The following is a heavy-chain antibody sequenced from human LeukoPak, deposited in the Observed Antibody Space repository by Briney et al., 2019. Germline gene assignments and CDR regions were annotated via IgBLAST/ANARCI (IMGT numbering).Heavy chain of an antibody. Sequence: PGGSLRLFCAASGFTFSSYAMSWVRQAPGKGLEWVSAISGSGGSTYYADSVKGRFTISRDNSKNTLYLQMNSLRAEDTAVYYCANLPPPRELWFGELSAFDIWGQGTMVTVSS. CDR2: ISGSGGST. D-gene: IGHD3-10*01. V-gene: IGHV3-23*01. CDR1: GFTFSSYA. J-gene: IGHJ3*02. CDR3: ANLPPPRELWFGELSAFDI.